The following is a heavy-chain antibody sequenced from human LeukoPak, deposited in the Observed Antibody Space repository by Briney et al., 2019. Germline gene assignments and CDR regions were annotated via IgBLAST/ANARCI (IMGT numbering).Heavy chain of an antibody. CDR2: IIPIFGTA. J-gene: IGHJ6*03. Sequence: SVKVSCKASGGTFSSYAISWVRQAPGQGLEWMGRIIPIFGTATYAQKFQGRVTITTDESTSTAYMELSSLRSEDTAVYYCARDSGPAYYYYYYYMDVWGKGTTATVSS. CDR1: GGTFSSYA. CDR3: ARDSGPAYYYYYYYMDV. V-gene: IGHV1-69*05. D-gene: IGHD3-10*01.